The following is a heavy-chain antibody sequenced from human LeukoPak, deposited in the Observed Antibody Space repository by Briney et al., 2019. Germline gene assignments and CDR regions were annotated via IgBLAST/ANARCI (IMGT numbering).Heavy chain of an antibody. J-gene: IGHJ4*02. V-gene: IGHV3-9*01. CDR3: AKACLRYSSGWTPIDY. Sequence: PGRSLRLSCAASGFTFDDYAMHWVRQAPGKGLEWVSGISWNSGSIGYADSVKGRFTISRDNAKNSLYLQMNSLRAEDTALHYCAKACLRYSSGWTPIDYWGQGTLVTVSS. CDR1: GFTFDDYA. CDR2: ISWNSGSI. D-gene: IGHD6-19*01.